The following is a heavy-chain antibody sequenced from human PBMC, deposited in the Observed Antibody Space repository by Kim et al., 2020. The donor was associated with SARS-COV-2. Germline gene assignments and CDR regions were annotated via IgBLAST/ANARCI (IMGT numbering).Heavy chain of an antibody. D-gene: IGHD1-26*01. CDR1: GYTFTSYY. V-gene: IGHV1-46*01. CDR2: INPSGGST. CDR3: ARGGLVGPTHDYFDY. Sequence: ASVKVSCKASGYTFTSYYMHWVRQAPGQGLECMGIINPSGGSTSYAQKFQGRVTMTRDTSTSTVYMELSSLRSEDTAVYYCARGGLVGPTHDYFDYWGQGTLVTVSS. J-gene: IGHJ4*02.